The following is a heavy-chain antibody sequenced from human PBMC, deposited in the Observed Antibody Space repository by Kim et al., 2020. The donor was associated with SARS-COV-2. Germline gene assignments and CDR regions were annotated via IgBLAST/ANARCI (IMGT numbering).Heavy chain of an antibody. D-gene: IGHD6-13*01. CDR2: ISSSSSYI. J-gene: IGHJ4*02. CDR1: GFTFSSYS. CDR3: ARDRLGVAAAPPTFDY. Sequence: GGSLRLSCAASGFTFSSYSMNWVRQAPGKGLEWVSSISSSSSYIYYADSVKGRFTISRDNAKNSLYLQMNSLRAEDTAVYYCARDRLGVAAAPPTFDYWGQGTLVTVSS. V-gene: IGHV3-21*01.